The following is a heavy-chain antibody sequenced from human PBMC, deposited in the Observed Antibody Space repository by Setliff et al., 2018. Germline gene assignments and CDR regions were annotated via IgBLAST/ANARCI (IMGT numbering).Heavy chain of an antibody. J-gene: IGHJ4*02. V-gene: IGHV4-34*01. CDR3: ARRDGSIICREFFDY. CDR1: GGSISSYY. Sequence: SETLCLTCTVSGGSISSYYWSWIRQPPGKGLEWIGESNHSGGTSYNPSLKSRLTMSVDTSKNQFSLKLTSVTAADTAVYYCARRDGSIICREFFDYWGQGALVTVSS. CDR2: SNHSGGT. D-gene: IGHD3-10*01.